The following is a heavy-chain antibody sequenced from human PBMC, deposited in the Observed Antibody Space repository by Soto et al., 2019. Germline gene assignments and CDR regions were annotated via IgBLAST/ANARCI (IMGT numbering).Heavy chain of an antibody. CDR2: ISTSNGDT. J-gene: IGHJ4*02. CDR3: AREYCVTTSCYGVDY. Sequence: GASVKVSCKASGYTFTTFGISWVRQAPGQGLEWMGWISTSNGDTKYAREVQGRVTMSSDTTTSTAYMELSSLKSDDTAVYYCAREYCVTTSCYGVDYWGQGIPVTVS. D-gene: IGHD2-2*01. CDR1: GYTFTTFG. V-gene: IGHV1-18*01.